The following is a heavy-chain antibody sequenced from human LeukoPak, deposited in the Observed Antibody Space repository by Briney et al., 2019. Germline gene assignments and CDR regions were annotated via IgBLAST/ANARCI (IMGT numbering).Heavy chain of an antibody. CDR2: INTAGNT. J-gene: IGHJ6*02. V-gene: IGHV3-13*04. D-gene: IGHD2-15*01. CDR1: GFTFSTYD. CDR3: ARGDCSGGSCSSMDV. Sequence: PGGSLRLSCAASGFTFSTYDMHWVRQATGKGLEWVSGINTAGNTYYPGSVRGRFTISRENAKNSFYLQMNSLGAGDTAVYYCARGDCSGGSCSSMDVWGQGTTVIVSS.